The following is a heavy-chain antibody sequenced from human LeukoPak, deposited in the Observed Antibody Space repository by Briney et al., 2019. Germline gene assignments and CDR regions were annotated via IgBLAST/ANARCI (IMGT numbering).Heavy chain of an antibody. CDR3: ARSPFRGSSSWKGWFDP. Sequence: PSETLSLTCVVYGGSFSGYYWSWIRQPPGKGLEWIGEINHSGSTNYNPSLKSRVTISVDRSKNQFSLRLTSVTAADTAVYYCARSPFRGSSSWKGWFDPWGQGTLVTVSS. CDR1: GGSFSGYY. J-gene: IGHJ5*02. D-gene: IGHD6-13*01. V-gene: IGHV4-34*01. CDR2: INHSGST.